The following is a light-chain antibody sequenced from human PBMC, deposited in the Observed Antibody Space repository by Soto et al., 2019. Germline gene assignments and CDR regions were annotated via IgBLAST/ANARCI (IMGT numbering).Light chain of an antibody. CDR2: DAS. CDR1: QTISSW. J-gene: IGKJ1*01. V-gene: IGKV1-39*01. Sequence: DIQMTQPPSTPSASVGDRVTITCRASQTISSWLAWYQQKPGKAPKVLIYDASNLQSGVPSRFSGGGSGTDFTLTISSLQPEDFATYYCQQSYSTPRTFGQGTKVDIK. CDR3: QQSYSTPRT.